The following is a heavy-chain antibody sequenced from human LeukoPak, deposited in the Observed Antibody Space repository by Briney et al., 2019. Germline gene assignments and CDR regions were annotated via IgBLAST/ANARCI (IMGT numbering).Heavy chain of an antibody. V-gene: IGHV1-46*01. CDR2: INPSGGST. Sequence: ASVKVSCKASGYTFTSYYMHWVRQAPGQGLEWMGIINPSGGSTSYAQKFQGRVTMTRDTSTSTAYMELRSLRSDDTAVYYCARAALYYGSSGLLGHWGQGTLVTVSS. D-gene: IGHD3-22*01. CDR1: GYTFTSYY. J-gene: IGHJ4*02. CDR3: ARAALYYGSSGLLGH.